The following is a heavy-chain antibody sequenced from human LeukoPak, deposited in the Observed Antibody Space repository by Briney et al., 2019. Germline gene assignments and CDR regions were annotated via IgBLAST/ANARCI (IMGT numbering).Heavy chain of an antibody. D-gene: IGHD3-10*01. Sequence: GLECLSPISGSVGSTYYADSVKGRFTISRDNSKNTLYLQMNSLRAEDTAVYYCAKDFMVREFDYWGQGTLVTVSS. CDR3: AKDFMVREFDY. CDR2: ISGSVGST. J-gene: IGHJ4*02. V-gene: IGHV3-23*01.